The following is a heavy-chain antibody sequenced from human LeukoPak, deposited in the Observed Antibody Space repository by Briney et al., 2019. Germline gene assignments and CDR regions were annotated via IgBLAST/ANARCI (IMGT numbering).Heavy chain of an antibody. D-gene: IGHD3-10*01. CDR2: ISASGYST. J-gene: IGHJ6*02. CDR1: GFTFNNYA. CDR3: AKDTQNSLYGSGSYYGITYGMDV. Sequence: PGGSLRLSCAASGFTFNNYAMSWVRQAPGKGLEWVSAISASGYSTYYAESVKGRFTISRDNSKNTLYLQMNSLRTEDTALYYCAKDTQNSLYGSGSYYGITYGMDVWGQGTTVTVSS. V-gene: IGHV3-23*01.